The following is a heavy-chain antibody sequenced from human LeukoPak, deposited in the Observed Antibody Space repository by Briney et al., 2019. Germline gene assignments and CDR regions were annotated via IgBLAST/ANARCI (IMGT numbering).Heavy chain of an antibody. CDR3: TKLAVASADS. CDR2: ISPSGSTK. Sequence: GGSLRFSCAASGFSFISYEMNWVRQAPGKGLEWVSNISPSGSTKYYADSVKGRFTVSRVNAKNSLYLQMNSLRAGDTGVYYCTKLAVASADSWGQGTLVTVSS. CDR1: GFSFISYE. D-gene: IGHD6-19*01. J-gene: IGHJ4*02. V-gene: IGHV3-48*03.